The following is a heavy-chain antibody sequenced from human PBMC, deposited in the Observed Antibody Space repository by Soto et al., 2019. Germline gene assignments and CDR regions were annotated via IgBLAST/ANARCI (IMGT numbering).Heavy chain of an antibody. CDR1: GFNFSGSA. Sequence: GGSLRLSCAASGFNFSGSAMHWVRQASGKGLEWVGRIRSKANSYATAYAASVKGRFTISRDDSKSTAYLQMNSLKTEDTAVYYCTSSPTIVVVTAIAEYFQHWGQGTLVTVSS. J-gene: IGHJ1*01. D-gene: IGHD2-21*02. V-gene: IGHV3-73*01. CDR2: IRSKANSYAT. CDR3: TSSPTIVVVTAIAEYFQH.